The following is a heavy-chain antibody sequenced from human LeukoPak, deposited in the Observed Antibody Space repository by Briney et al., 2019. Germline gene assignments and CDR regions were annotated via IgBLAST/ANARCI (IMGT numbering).Heavy chain of an antibody. V-gene: IGHV4-4*07. J-gene: IGHJ4*02. CDR2: IYTSGST. Sequence: EWXGXIYTSGSTNYNPSLKSRVTMSVDTSKNQFSLKLSSVTAADTAVYYCAGGARYCSGGSCYFREFHYWGQGTLVTVSS. D-gene: IGHD2-15*01. CDR3: AGGARYCSGGSCYFREFHY.